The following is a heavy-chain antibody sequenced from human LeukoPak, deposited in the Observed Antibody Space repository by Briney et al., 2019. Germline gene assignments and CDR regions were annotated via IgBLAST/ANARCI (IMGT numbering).Heavy chain of an antibody. CDR3: ARASLDPWGYYYMDV. CDR1: GGSISSYY. Sequence: SETLSLTCTVSGGSISSYYWSWIRQPAGKGLEWIGRVYTSGSTNYNPSLKSRVTMSVDTSKNQFSLKLSSVTAADTAVYYCARASLDPWGYYYMDVWGKGTTVTISS. D-gene: IGHD2-2*03. V-gene: IGHV4-4*07. CDR2: VYTSGST. J-gene: IGHJ6*03.